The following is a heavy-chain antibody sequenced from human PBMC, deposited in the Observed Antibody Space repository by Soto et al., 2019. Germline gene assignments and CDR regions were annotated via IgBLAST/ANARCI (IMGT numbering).Heavy chain of an antibody. V-gene: IGHV1-69*02. CDR2: VNPIVSMS. CDR1: GDTFNFYS. J-gene: IGHJ4*02. Sequence: QVQLVQSGAEVKRPGSSVKVSCKASGDTFNFYSINLVRQAPGLGLEWMGRVNPIVSMSNYAQKFQGRDTMPADKSTSTAYMELSSLRSEDTAIYYCASSYGSGYRAFDYWVQGDLVTVSS. D-gene: IGHD3-10*01. CDR3: ASSYGSGYRAFDY.